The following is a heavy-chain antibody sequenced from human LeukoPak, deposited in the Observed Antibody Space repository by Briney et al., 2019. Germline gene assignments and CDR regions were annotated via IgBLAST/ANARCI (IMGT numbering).Heavy chain of an antibody. CDR1: VYTFTDYH. CDR3: ARTTSFTASGYDY. CDR2: INPNSSDR. D-gene: IGHD6-25*01. J-gene: IGHJ4*02. V-gene: IGHV1-8*03. Sequence: GASVTVSCTSSVYTFTDYHINWVRQAPGQGLEWMGWINPNSSDRGYAQKFQGRVTITRDTSITTAYMDLSSLRSEDTAVYFCARTTSFTASGYDYWGQGTLVTLSS.